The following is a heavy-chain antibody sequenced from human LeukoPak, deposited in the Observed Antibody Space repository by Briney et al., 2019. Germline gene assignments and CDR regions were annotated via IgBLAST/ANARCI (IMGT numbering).Heavy chain of an antibody. CDR1: GGSFSGYY. CDR2: INHSGST. Sequence: SETLSLTCAVYGGSFSGYYWSWIRQPPGKGLELIGEINHSGSTNYNPSLKSRVTISVDTSKNQFSLKLSSVTAADTAVYYCARVTDIAAAGTYYYYYMDVWGKGTTVTVSS. CDR3: ARVTDIAAAGTYYYYYMDV. V-gene: IGHV4-34*01. D-gene: IGHD6-13*01. J-gene: IGHJ6*03.